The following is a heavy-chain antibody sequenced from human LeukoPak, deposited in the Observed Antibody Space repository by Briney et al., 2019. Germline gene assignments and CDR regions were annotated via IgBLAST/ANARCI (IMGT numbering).Heavy chain of an antibody. J-gene: IGHJ4*02. D-gene: IGHD4-17*01. CDR1: GFTFSSYA. Sequence: PGGSLRLSCAASGFTFSSYAMHWVRQAPGKGVEWVAVISYDGSNKYYADSVKGRFTISRDNSTNTLYLQMNSLRAEDTAVYYCARVGATVTTFFYFDYWGQGTLVTVSS. CDR2: ISYDGSNK. CDR3: ARVGATVTTFFYFDY. V-gene: IGHV3-30*04.